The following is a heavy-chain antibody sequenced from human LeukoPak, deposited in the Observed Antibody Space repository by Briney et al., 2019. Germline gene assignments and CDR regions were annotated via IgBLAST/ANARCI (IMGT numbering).Heavy chain of an antibody. CDR2: IYYSGST. Sequence: PSETLSLTCTVSGGSISSYYWSWIRQPPGKGLEWIGYIYYSGSTNYNPSLKSRVTISVDTSKNQFSLKLSSVTAADTAVYYCARQRAADAFDIWGQGTLVIVFS. V-gene: IGHV4-59*08. D-gene: IGHD6-13*01. CDR1: GGSISSYY. J-gene: IGHJ3*02. CDR3: ARQRAADAFDI.